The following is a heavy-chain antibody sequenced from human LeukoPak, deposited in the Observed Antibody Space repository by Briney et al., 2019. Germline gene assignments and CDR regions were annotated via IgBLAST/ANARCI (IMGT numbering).Heavy chain of an antibody. CDR2: INPNSGGT. V-gene: IGHV1-2*02. CDR1: GYTFTVYY. J-gene: IGHJ1*01. D-gene: IGHD2-15*01. Sequence: ASVKVSCKASGYTFTVYYLHWVRQAPGQGLEWMGWINPNSGGTNYAQKFQGRVTMTRETSISTAYMELSSLRSDDTDVYYCGFTASSNEVLVGAHEYCLHWGQGTLVTVSS. CDR3: GFTASSNEVLVGAHEYCLH.